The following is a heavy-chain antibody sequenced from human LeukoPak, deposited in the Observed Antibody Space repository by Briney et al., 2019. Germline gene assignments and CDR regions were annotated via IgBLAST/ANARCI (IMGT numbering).Heavy chain of an antibody. CDR2: INPNSGGT. CDR1: GYTFTGYY. V-gene: IGHV1-2*02. CDR3: ARLWFGELRSFDY. Sequence: GASVKVSCKASGYTFTGYYMHWVRQAPGQGLEWMGWINPNSGGTNYAQKFQGRVTMTRDTSISTAYMELSRLRSDDTAVYYCARLWFGELRSFDYWGQGTLVTVSS. J-gene: IGHJ4*02. D-gene: IGHD3-10*01.